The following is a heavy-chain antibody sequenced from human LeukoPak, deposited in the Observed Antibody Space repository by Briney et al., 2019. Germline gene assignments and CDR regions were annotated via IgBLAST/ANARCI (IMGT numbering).Heavy chain of an antibody. V-gene: IGHV3-66*01. D-gene: IGHD3-22*01. CDR3: ARDWSYYDSSGYPRYFDY. CDR1: GFPVSSNY. J-gene: IGHJ4*02. Sequence: GGSLRLSCAASGFPVSSNYMSWVRQAPGKGLERVSVIYSGGSTYYADSVKGRFTISRDNSKNTLYLQMNSLRAEDTAVYYCARDWSYYDSSGYPRYFDYWGQGTLVTVSS. CDR2: IYSGGST.